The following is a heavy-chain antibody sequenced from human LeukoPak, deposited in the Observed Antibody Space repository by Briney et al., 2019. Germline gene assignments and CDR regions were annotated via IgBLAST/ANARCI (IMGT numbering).Heavy chain of an antibody. J-gene: IGHJ4*02. CDR2: IYYTGST. Sequence: NSSETLSLTCTVSGGPISSYYWSWIRQPPGKGLEWIGHIYYTGSTNYNPSLKSRVTISVDTSKNQFSLKLSSVTAADTAVYYCARTRGYYESSGFDYWGQGTLVTVSS. D-gene: IGHD3-22*01. CDR1: GGPISSYY. V-gene: IGHV4-59*01. CDR3: ARTRGYYESSGFDY.